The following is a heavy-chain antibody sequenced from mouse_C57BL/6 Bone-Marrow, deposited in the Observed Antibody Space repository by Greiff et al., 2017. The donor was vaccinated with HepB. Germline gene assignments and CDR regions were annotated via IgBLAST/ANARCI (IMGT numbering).Heavy chain of an antibody. CDR2: IYPGSGST. D-gene: IGHD3-2*02. Sequence: LVESGAELVKPGASVKMSCKASGYTFTSYWITWVKQRPGQGLEWIGDIYPGSGSTNYNEKFKSKATLTVDTSSSTAYMQLSSLTSEDSAVYYCARSAQATPFAYWGQGTLVTVSA. CDR1: GYTFTSYW. J-gene: IGHJ3*01. CDR3: ARSAQATPFAY. V-gene: IGHV1-55*01.